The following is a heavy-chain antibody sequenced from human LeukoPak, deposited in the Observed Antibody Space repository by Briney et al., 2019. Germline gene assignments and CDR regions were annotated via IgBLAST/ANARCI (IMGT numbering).Heavy chain of an antibody. CDR2: IYPGDSDT. J-gene: IGHJ4*02. D-gene: IGHD2/OR15-2a*01. CDR1: GYNFDTYW. Sequence: GESLKISCKGSGYNFDTYWIGWVRQLPGKGLEWLGIIYPGDSDTKYSPSFQGQVTISADKSISTAYLQWSSLKASDTAMYYCASGRIEEEYYFDYWGQGTLVTVSS. V-gene: IGHV5-51*01. CDR3: ASGRIEEEYYFDY.